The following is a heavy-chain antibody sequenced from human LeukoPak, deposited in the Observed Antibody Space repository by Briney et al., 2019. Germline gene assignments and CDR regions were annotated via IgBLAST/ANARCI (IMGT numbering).Heavy chain of an antibody. V-gene: IGHV1-2*02. Sequence: ASVKVSGKASGYTFTGYYMHWVRQAPGQGLEWMGWINPNSGGTNYAQKFQGRVTMTRDTSISTAYMELSRLRSDDTAVYYCAQSDYSSGWYSYWGQGTLVTVSS. D-gene: IGHD6-19*01. CDR1: GYTFTGYY. J-gene: IGHJ4*02. CDR3: AQSDYSSGWYSY. CDR2: INPNSGGT.